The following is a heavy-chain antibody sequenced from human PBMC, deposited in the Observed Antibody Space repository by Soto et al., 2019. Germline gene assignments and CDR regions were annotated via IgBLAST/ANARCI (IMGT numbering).Heavy chain of an antibody. J-gene: IGHJ4*02. Sequence: EVQLVESGGGLVKPGGSLRLSCAASGFSFSNVWMSWVRQAPGKGLEWVGRIKSKTDGGTTDYAVPVKGRFTISRDDSKNTLYLQMNSLKTEDTAVYYCSFQESTTVTTFEYWGQGTVVTVSS. CDR2: IKSKTDGGTT. D-gene: IGHD4-17*01. CDR3: SFQESTTVTTFEY. CDR1: GFSFSNVW. V-gene: IGHV3-15*01.